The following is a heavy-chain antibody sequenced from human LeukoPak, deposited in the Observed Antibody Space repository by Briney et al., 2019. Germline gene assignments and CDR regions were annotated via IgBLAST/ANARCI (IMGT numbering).Heavy chain of an antibody. Sequence: GASVKVSCKASGYTFTGYYMHLVRQAPGQGLEWMGRINPNSGGTNYAQKFQGRVTMTRDTSISTAYMELSRLRSDDTAVYYCARVGGYYSYYFDYWGQGTLVTVSS. CDR2: INPNSGGT. V-gene: IGHV1-2*06. J-gene: IGHJ4*02. CDR3: ARVGGYYSYYFDY. D-gene: IGHD3-22*01. CDR1: GYTFTGYY.